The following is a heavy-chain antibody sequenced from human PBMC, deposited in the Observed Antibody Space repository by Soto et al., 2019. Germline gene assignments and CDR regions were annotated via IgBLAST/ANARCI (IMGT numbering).Heavy chain of an antibody. D-gene: IGHD5-12*01. J-gene: IGHJ2*01. V-gene: IGHV1-69*12. CDR2: IIPIFGTA. Sequence: QVQLVQSGAEVKKPGSSVTVSCKASGGTFSSYTISWVRQAPGQGLEWMGGIIPIFGTANYAQKFQGRVTITADESTSTAYMGLSSLRSEDTAVYYCARGNHRWLQLWYFDRWGRGTRVTVSS. CDR3: ARGNHRWLQLWYFDR. CDR1: GGTFSSYT.